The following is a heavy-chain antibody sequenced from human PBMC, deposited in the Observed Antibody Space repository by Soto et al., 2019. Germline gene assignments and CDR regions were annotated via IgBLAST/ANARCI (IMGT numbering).Heavy chain of an antibody. CDR3: ARRYGSAIDY. D-gene: IGHD1-26*01. CDR2: IYYSGST. J-gene: IGHJ4*02. CDR1: GGTISSWY. V-gene: IGHV4-59*08. Sequence: SETLSLTCAVSGGTISSWYWSWIRQPPGKGLEWIGYIYYSGSTNCNPSLKSRVTISVDTSKNQFSLKLSSVTAADTAVYYCARRYGSAIDYWGQGTLVTVPQ.